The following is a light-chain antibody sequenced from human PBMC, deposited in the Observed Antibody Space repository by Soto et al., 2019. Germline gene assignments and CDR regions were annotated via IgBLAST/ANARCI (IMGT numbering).Light chain of an antibody. Sequence: EIVMTQSPATLSVSPGERATLSCRASQSVSTNLAWYQQKPGQAPRRLIYGAATRATGIPARLSGSGSGTEFTLTISSLPSEDFAVYDCQHYNNWPPWTFGQGTKVEIK. CDR2: GAA. CDR3: QHYNNWPPWT. V-gene: IGKV3-15*01. CDR1: QSVSTN. J-gene: IGKJ1*01.